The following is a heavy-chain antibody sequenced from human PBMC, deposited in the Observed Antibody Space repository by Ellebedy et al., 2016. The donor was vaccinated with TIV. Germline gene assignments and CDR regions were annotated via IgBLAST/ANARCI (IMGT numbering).Heavy chain of an antibody. D-gene: IGHD1-26*01. V-gene: IGHV3-23*01. J-gene: IGHJ3*02. Sequence: PGGSLRLSCAGSGFTFSSYAMTWVRQAPGKGLEWISSISASSTYYADSVKGRFTISRDNSKNTVYLQMNSLTAEDTAVYYCSKERTTGSYSTDICDIWGQGTMVSVSS. CDR2: ISASST. CDR1: GFTFSSYA. CDR3: SKERTTGSYSTDICDI.